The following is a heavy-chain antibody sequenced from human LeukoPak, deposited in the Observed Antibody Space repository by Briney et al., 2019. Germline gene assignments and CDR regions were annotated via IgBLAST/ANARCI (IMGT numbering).Heavy chain of an antibody. CDR3: ARGLGGASYYMDV. J-gene: IGHJ6*03. CDR2: VDTSGST. CDR1: GGSISSFC. V-gene: IGHV4-4*07. Sequence: SETLSLTCTVSGGSISSFCWSWVRQSAGKGLEWIGRVDTSGSTHYNPSLGSRVTMSLDTSKNQFSLNLRSVNVADTAVYFCARGLGGASYYMDVWGKGTTVTVSS. D-gene: IGHD3-16*01.